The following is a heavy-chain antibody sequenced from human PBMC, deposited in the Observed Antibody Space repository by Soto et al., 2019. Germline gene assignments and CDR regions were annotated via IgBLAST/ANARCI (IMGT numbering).Heavy chain of an antibody. J-gene: IGHJ6*02. V-gene: IGHV3-30-3*01. D-gene: IGHD6-13*01. Sequence: QVQLVESGGGVVQPGRSLRLSCAASGFTFSSYAMYWVRQAPGKGLEWVAVISYDGSNKYYADSVKGRFTISRDNSKNTLYLQMNSLRAEDTAVYYCAGGSSWYGYYYYGMYVWGQGTTVTVSS. CDR3: AGGSSWYGYYYYGMYV. CDR1: GFTFSSYA. CDR2: ISYDGSNK.